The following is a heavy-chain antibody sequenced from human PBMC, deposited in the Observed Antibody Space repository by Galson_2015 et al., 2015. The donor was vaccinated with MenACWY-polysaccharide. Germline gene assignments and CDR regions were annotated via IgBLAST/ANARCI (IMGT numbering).Heavy chain of an antibody. Sequence: SLRLSCAASGFTFSSYWMNWVRHAPGKGLEWVSRISSDGSSTNYADSVKGRFTISRDNAKNTQHLQMNSLRVEDTAVYYCARVQWGDSNDCHHPYYCDYWGQGTLVTVSS. CDR2: ISSDGSST. CDR3: ARVQWGDSNDCHHPYYCDY. CDR1: GFTFSSYW. J-gene: IGHJ4*02. V-gene: IGHV3-74*01. D-gene: IGHD6-13*01.